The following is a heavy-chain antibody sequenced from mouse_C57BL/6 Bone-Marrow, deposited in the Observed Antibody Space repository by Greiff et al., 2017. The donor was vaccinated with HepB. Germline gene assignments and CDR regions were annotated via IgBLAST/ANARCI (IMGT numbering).Heavy chain of an antibody. CDR1: GYTFTSYW. Sequence: VQLQQPGAELVKPGASVKLSCKASGYTFTSYWMHWVKQRPGRGLEWIGRIDPNSGGTKYNEKFKSKATLTVDKPSSTAYMQLSSLTSEDSAVYYCARRADYYGSSYGYAMDYWGQGTSVTVSS. D-gene: IGHD1-1*01. V-gene: IGHV1-72*01. J-gene: IGHJ4*01. CDR2: IDPNSGGT. CDR3: ARRADYYGSSYGYAMDY.